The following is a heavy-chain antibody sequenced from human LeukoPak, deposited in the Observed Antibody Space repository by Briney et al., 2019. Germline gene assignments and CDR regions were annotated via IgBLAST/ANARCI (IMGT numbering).Heavy chain of an antibody. Sequence: SETLSLTCTVSGGSISSYYWGWIRQPPGKGLEWIGYIYYSGSTNYNPSLKSRVTISVDTSKNQFSLKLSSVTAADTAVYYCARVVPAATSYYYYGMDVWGQGTTVTVSS. CDR2: IYYSGST. V-gene: IGHV4-59*08. D-gene: IGHD2-2*01. CDR1: GGSISSYY. CDR3: ARVVPAATSYYYYGMDV. J-gene: IGHJ6*02.